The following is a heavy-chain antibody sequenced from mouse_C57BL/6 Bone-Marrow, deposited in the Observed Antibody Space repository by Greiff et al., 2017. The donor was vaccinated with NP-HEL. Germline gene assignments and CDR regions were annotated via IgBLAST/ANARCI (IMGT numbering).Heavy chain of an antibody. CDR3: ARRAVVAKNYAMDY. Sequence: QVQLQQSGAELVRPGTSVTVSCKASGYAFTNYLIEWVKQRPGQGLEWIGVINPGSGGTNYNEKFKGKATLTADKSSSTAYMQLSSLTSEDSAVYFCARRAVVAKNYAMDYWGQGTSVTVSS. V-gene: IGHV1-54*01. CDR2: INPGSGGT. J-gene: IGHJ4*01. D-gene: IGHD1-1*01. CDR1: GYAFTNYL.